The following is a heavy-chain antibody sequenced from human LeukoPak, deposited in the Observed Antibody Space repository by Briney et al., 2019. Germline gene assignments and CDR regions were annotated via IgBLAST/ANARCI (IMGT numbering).Heavy chain of an antibody. V-gene: IGHV1-46*01. Sequence: ASVKVSCKASGYTFTGYYMHWVRQAPGQGLEWMGVINPSAGTTDYAQKFQGRITMTRDTSTSLVYMELSSLRSEDTAFYYCARDSWFGDLADSLDLWGQGTMVTVSS. CDR2: INPSAGTT. CDR1: GYTFTGYY. D-gene: IGHD3-10*01. CDR3: ARDSWFGDLADSLDL. J-gene: IGHJ3*01.